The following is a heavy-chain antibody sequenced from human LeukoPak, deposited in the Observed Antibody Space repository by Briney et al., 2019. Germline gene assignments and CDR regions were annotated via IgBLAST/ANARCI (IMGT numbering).Heavy chain of an antibody. CDR2: ISGSGGST. V-gene: IGHV3-23*01. CDR1: GFTFSSYA. Sequence: PGGSLRLSCAASGFTFSSYAMSWVRQAPGKGLEWVSAISGSGGSTHYADSVKGRFTISRDNSKNTLYLKMNTLTAEDTAVYYCAKHDLPPTCQSGIDFWGQGALVTVSS. D-gene: IGHD1-1*01. CDR3: AKHDLPPTCQSGIDF. J-gene: IGHJ4*01.